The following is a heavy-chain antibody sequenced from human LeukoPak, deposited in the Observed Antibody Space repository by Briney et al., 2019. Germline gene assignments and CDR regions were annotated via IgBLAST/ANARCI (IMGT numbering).Heavy chain of an antibody. CDR1: GGSISSYY. J-gene: IGHJ4*02. CDR3: ARHLTGSSVCIEY. Sequence: SETLSLTCTVSGGSISSYYWSWIRQPPGKGLEWIGYIYSSGSTNYDPSLKSRVTISIDTSKNQFSLKLSSVTAADTAVYYCARHLTGSSVCIEYWGQGTLVTVSS. CDR2: IYSSGST. V-gene: IGHV4-4*09. D-gene: IGHD2-8*02.